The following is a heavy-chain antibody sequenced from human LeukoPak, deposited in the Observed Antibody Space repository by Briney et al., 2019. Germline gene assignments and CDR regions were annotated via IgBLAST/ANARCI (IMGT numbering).Heavy chain of an antibody. Sequence: PSETLSLTCAVYGGSFSGYYWSWIRQPPGKGLEWIGEINHSGSTNYNPSLKSRVTISVDTSKNQFSLKLSSVTAADTAVYYCARSIGRIAVAGTAPFRYWGQGTLVTVSS. CDR2: INHSGST. V-gene: IGHV4-34*01. D-gene: IGHD6-19*01. J-gene: IGHJ4*02. CDR1: GGSFSGYY. CDR3: ARSIGRIAVAGTAPFRY.